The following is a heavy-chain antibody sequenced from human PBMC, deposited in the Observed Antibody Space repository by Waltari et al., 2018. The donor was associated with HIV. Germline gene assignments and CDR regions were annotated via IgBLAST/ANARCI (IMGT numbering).Heavy chain of an antibody. J-gene: IGHJ3*02. V-gene: IGHV5-51*03. Sequence: EVQLVQSGAEVKKPGESLKISCKASGYDFTTYWIGWVRQMPGKGLECMGLIYPSDSDTKYSPSFQGQFTLSADKSINTAYLHWSSLKAPDTAIYYCARRGNNYGDAFDIWGQGTMVNVS. CDR3: ARRGNNYGDAFDI. D-gene: IGHD4-17*01. CDR1: GYDFTTYW. CDR2: IYPSDSDT.